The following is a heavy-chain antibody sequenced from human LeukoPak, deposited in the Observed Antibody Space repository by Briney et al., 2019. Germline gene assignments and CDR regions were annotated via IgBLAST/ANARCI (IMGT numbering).Heavy chain of an antibody. CDR3: AGRNTAYSSGWYDY. CDR1: GGSISSYY. J-gene: IGHJ4*02. D-gene: IGHD6-19*01. V-gene: IGHV4-59*08. CDR2: IYYSGNT. Sequence: SETLSLTCTVSGGSISSYYWSWTRQPPGKGLEWIGYIYYSGNTNYNPSLKSRVTISVDTSKNQFSLKLSSVTAADTAVYCCAGRNTAYSSGWYDYWGQGTLVTVSS.